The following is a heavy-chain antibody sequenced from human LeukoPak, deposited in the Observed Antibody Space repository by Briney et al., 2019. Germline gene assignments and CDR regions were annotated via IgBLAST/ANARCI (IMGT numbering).Heavy chain of an antibody. J-gene: IGHJ4*02. CDR3: SRHEALPGDY. CDR1: GPTFSGAT. Sequence: GGSLRLSCAASGPTFSGATMHWVRQASGKGLEWVGHIRDKAYNYATAYAASVKGRFTISRDDSKNTAYLQMNSLKTEDTAVYYCSRHEALPGDYWGQGTLVTVSS. V-gene: IGHV3-73*01. D-gene: IGHD1-1*01. CDR2: IRDKAYNYAT.